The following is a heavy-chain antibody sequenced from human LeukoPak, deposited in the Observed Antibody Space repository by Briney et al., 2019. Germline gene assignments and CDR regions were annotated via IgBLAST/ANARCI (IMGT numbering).Heavy chain of an antibody. D-gene: IGHD3-3*01. Sequence: GGSLRLSCAASGLTFRNYAMSWVRQAPRKALEWVSGISGSGDSTYYADSMKGRFTISRDNSKNTLYLQMNSLRAEDTAVYYCANSKGPRQYYDFWSGYYTDYYFDYWGQGTLVTVSS. J-gene: IGHJ4*02. CDR2: ISGSGDST. CDR1: GLTFRNYA. CDR3: ANSKGPRQYYDFWSGYYTDYYFDY. V-gene: IGHV3-23*01.